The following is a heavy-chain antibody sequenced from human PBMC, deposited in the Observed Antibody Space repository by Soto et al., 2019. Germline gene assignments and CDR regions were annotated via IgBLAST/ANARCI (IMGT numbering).Heavy chain of an antibody. V-gene: IGHV3-48*01. J-gene: IGHJ4*02. CDR1: KFTFSLSN. CDR2: ISFNSNTI. Sequence: EVQLVESGGGLIQPGGSLRLSCAASKFTFSLSNMNWVRQAPGKGLEWISYISFNSNTIVYADSVRGRFTISRDNAKNSLHLPMNSRRGEDTAVYYCARGVTNFDSWVQGTLVTVSS. D-gene: IGHD1-1*01. CDR3: ARGVTNFDS.